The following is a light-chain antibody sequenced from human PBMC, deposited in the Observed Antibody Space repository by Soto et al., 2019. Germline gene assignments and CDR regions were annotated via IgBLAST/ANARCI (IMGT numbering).Light chain of an antibody. CDR3: QQYNNCPQT. CDR1: QTINNN. CDR2: GAS. J-gene: IGKJ1*01. Sequence: MTQAPATLSVSPGERATLSCRAGQTINNNVAWYQLKDGQVPRLVIYGASTRATDIPARFSGSGSGTEFTLTISSLQSEDFAEYHCQQYNNCPQTFGQGTKVEIK. V-gene: IGKV3-15*01.